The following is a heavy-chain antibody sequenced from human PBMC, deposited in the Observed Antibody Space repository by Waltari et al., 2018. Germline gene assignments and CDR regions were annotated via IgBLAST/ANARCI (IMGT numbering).Heavy chain of an antibody. CDR3: VRSGFLDV. J-gene: IGHJ6*02. CDR1: LSSEG. D-gene: IGHD3-10*01. Sequence: LSSEGMNGGRQGPGEGLRGVSRFKYGGGNTKYGESVKGRFTISRDNAKNTLYLQMNSLRADDTAVYYCVRSGFLDVWGQGTTVTVSS. V-gene: IGHV3-74*03. CDR2: FKYGGGNT.